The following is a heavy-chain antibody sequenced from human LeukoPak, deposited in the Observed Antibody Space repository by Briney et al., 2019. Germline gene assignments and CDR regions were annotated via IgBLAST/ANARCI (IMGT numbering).Heavy chain of an antibody. D-gene: IGHD6-19*01. CDR3: AREGGRQWLVSGTLDS. V-gene: IGHV4-61*01. J-gene: IGHJ5*01. CDR1: GGSVSSSRYY. Sequence: HPTETLSLTCTVSGGSVSSSRYYWTWIRQPPGKGLEWIGYIYHGSATYNPSLESRVTISMDTSKNQFSLKVTSVTAAGTAVYYCAREGGRQWLVSGTLDSWGQGTLVTVSS. CDR2: IYHGSA.